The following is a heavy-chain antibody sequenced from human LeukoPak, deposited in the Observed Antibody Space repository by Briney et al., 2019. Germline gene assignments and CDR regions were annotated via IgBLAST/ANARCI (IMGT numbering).Heavy chain of an antibody. CDR3: AREGPFGYFNY. D-gene: IGHD3-10*01. CDR1: GFTVSSNY. Sequence: GGSLRLSCAASGFTVSSNYMSWVRQAPGKGLEWVSVIYSGGSTYYADSVKGRFTISRDDSKNTLYLQMNSLRAEDTAVCYCAREGPFGYFNYWGQGTLVTVSS. CDR2: IYSGGST. V-gene: IGHV3-53*01. J-gene: IGHJ4*02.